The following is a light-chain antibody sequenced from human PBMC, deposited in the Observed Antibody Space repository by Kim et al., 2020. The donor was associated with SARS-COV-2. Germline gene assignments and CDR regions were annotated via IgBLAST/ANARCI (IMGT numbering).Light chain of an antibody. J-gene: IGLJ1*01. CDR2: DVS. CDR3: SSYTSSSTFV. V-gene: IGLV2-14*04. Sequence: QSITLSCTGTSSDVGGYNYVSWYQQQPGRAPKLMIYDVSKRPSGVSTRFSGSKSGNTASLTISGLQAEDEADYYCSSYTSSSTFVFGTGTKVTVL. CDR1: SSDVGGYNY.